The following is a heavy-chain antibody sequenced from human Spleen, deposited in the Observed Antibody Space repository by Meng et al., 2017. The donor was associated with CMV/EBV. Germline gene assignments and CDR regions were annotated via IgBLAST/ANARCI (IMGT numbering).Heavy chain of an antibody. Sequence: GESLKISCAASGFTFSSYSMNWVRQAPGKGLEWVSSISSSSSYIYYADSVKGRFTISRDNSKNSLYLQMNSLRTEDTALYYCAKDLRRYYYYGMDVWGQGTTVTVSS. J-gene: IGHJ6*02. CDR1: GFTFSSYS. D-gene: IGHD5/OR15-5a*01. V-gene: IGHV3-21*04. CDR3: AKDLRRYYYYGMDV. CDR2: ISSSSSYI.